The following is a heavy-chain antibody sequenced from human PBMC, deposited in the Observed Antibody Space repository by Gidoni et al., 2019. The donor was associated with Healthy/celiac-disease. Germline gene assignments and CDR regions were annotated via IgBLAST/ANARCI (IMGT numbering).Heavy chain of an antibody. D-gene: IGHD6-13*01. CDR3: AKACSSSWYIEGVFFY. CDR1: GFTFSSYA. CDR2: ISGSGGST. J-gene: IGHJ4*02. Sequence: GFTFSSYAMSWVRQAPGKGLEWVSAISGSGGSTYYADSVKGRFTISRDNSKNTLYLQMNSLRAEDTAVYYCAKACSSSWYIEGVFFYWGQGTLVTVSA. V-gene: IGHV3-23*01.